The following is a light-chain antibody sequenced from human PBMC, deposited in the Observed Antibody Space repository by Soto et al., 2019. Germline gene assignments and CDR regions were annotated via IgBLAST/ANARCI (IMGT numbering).Light chain of an antibody. CDR3: CSYAGSYSWV. J-gene: IGLJ3*02. CDR2: DVT. CDR1: SSNVGGYNY. Sequence: QSALTQPRSVSGSPGQSVTISCTGTSSNVGGYNYVSWYQQHPGIAPQLIIYDVTKRPSGVPDRFSGSKSGNTASLTISGIQAEDEADYYCCSYAGSYSWVFGGGTKLTVL. V-gene: IGLV2-11*01.